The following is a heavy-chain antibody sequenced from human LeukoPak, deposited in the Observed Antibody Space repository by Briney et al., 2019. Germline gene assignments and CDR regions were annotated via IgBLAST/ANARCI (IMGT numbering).Heavy chain of an antibody. CDR3: ASALLWFGELIYFHH. J-gene: IGHJ1*01. CDR1: GGSISSSSYY. V-gene: IGHV4-39*01. D-gene: IGHD3-10*01. CDR2: IFYSGST. Sequence: SETLSLTCTVSGGSISSSSYYWGWIRQPPGKGLEWIGSIFYSGSTFYSTSLKSRVTVSVDTSKNQFSLKLSSVTAADTAVYYCASALLWFGELIYFHHWGQGTLVTVSS.